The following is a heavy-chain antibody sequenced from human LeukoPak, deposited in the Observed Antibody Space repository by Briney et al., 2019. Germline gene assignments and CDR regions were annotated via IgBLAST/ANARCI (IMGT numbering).Heavy chain of an antibody. Sequence: ASVKVSCKASGYTFINYSISWVRQAPGQGLEWMGWISANSGNTKFAQKVQGRITMTTDTSTSTAYMELRSLRFDDTAIYYCARDRHYDASTVFDPWGQGTLVTVSS. D-gene: IGHD3-3*01. V-gene: IGHV1-18*01. CDR1: GYTFINYS. J-gene: IGHJ5*02. CDR3: ARDRHYDASTVFDP. CDR2: ISANSGNT.